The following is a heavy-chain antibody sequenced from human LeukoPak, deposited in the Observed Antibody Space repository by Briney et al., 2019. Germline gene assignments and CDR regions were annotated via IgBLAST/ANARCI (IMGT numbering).Heavy chain of an antibody. CDR3: ARGSSGYSSSWYRY. V-gene: IGHV4-59*01. CDR2: IYYGGST. CDR1: GGSISSYY. J-gene: IGHJ4*02. D-gene: IGHD6-13*01. Sequence: PSETLSLTCTVSGGSISSYYWSWIRQPPGKGLEWIGYIYYGGSTNYNPSLKSRVTISVDTSKNQFSLKLSSVTAADTAVYYCARGSSGYSSSWYRYWGQGTLVTVSS.